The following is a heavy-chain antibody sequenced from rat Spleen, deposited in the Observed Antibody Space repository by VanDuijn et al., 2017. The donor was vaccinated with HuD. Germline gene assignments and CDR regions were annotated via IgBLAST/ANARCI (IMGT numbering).Heavy chain of an antibody. CDR3: ARETGYNSYFDY. V-gene: IGHV5-25*01. CDR2: IGSSGGSI. CDR1: GFTFSDYY. J-gene: IGHJ2*01. D-gene: IGHD4-3*01. Sequence: EVQLVESGGGLVQPGRSMKLSCAASGFTFSDYYMAWVRQAPKKGLEWVATIGSSGGSIFYRDSVKGRFTISRDNAKSTLYLQMNSLRSEDTAIYYCARETGYNSYFDYWGQGVMVTVSS.